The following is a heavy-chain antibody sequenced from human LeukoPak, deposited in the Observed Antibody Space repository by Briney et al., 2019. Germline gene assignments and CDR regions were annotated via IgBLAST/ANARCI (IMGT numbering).Heavy chain of an antibody. CDR1: GVTFSSYW. J-gene: IGHJ4*02. Sequence: PGGSLRLSCAATGVTFSSYWMHLVRQAPGKGLVWVSRINSDGSSTSYADSVKGRFTISRDNAKNTLYLQMNSLRAEDTAVYYCARFYCSSTSCLEDYWGQGTLVTVSS. CDR3: ARFYCSSTSCLEDY. D-gene: IGHD2-2*01. V-gene: IGHV3-74*01. CDR2: INSDGSST.